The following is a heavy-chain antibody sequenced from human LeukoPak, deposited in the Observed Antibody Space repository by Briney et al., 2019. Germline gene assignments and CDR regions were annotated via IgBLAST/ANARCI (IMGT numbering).Heavy chain of an antibody. CDR1: GGSISSYY. CDR2: IYYDGST. J-gene: IGHJ6*03. D-gene: IGHD6-6*01. CDR3: ARVGSPSFYYYYYMDV. Sequence: SETLSLTCTVSGGSISSYYWSWIRQPPGKGLEWIGYIYYDGSTNYNPSLKSRVTISVDTSKNQFSLKLSSVTAADTAVYYCARVGSPSFYYYYYMDVWGKGTTVTVSS. V-gene: IGHV4-59*01.